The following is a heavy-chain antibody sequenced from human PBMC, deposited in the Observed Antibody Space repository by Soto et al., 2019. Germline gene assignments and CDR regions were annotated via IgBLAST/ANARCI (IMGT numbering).Heavy chain of an antibody. Sequence: PGGSLRLSCAASGFNVHSDYMNWVRQTPGKGLEWVAAIYSGETTYYADSVRGRFTISSDKSKNTLYFQLSSLRIEDTAVYYCTRDGRGLGRMSLFEXWGQGVLVTVSX. CDR3: TRDGRGLGRMSLFEX. J-gene: IGHJ4*02. CDR2: IYSGETT. V-gene: IGHV3-53*01. CDR1: GFNVHSDY.